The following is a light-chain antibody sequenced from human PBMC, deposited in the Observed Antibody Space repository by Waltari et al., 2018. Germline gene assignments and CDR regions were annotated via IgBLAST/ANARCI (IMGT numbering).Light chain of an antibody. CDR1: QNIDAS. CDR2: GAS. V-gene: IGKV3-15*01. CDR3: QQFHTWPLT. J-gene: IGKJ4*01. Sequence: EIVMTQSPETLSVSPGQRVTLSCRASQNIDASLAWHQQRPDQAPRVLISGASYRVTGIPDRFSGGGSGTEFTLTISSLQSEDVAIYYCQQFHTWPLTFGGGTKVEIK.